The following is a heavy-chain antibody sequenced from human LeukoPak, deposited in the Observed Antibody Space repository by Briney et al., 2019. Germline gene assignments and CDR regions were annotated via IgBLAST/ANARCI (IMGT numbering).Heavy chain of an antibody. CDR2: IYCDGSKT. V-gene: IGHV5-51*01. J-gene: IGHJ6*03. CDR3: ARHIPKPTMIKRGSYYYMDV. Sequence: GESLKISCQTSGYTFTEYWIGWVRQMPGKGLEWMGIIYCDGSKTTYSPSFQSQVTISADKSISTAYLRWSSLKASDTAMYYCARHIPKPTMIKRGSYYYMDVWGKGTRSPSP. D-gene: IGHD3-22*01. CDR1: GYTFTEYW.